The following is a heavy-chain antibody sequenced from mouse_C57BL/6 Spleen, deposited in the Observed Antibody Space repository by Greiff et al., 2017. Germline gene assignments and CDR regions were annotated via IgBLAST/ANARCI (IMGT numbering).Heavy chain of an antibody. D-gene: IGHD1-1*01. CDR3: AKYYGSGDYFDY. Sequence: QVQLQQSGAELVRPGTSVKLSCKASGYTFTSYWMHWVQQRPGQGLEWIGVIDPSDSYTYYNQKFKGKATLTVDTSSSTAYMQLSSLTSEDSAVYYCAKYYGSGDYFDYWGQGTTLTVSS. V-gene: IGHV1-59*01. CDR2: IDPSDSYT. J-gene: IGHJ2*01. CDR1: GYTFTSYW.